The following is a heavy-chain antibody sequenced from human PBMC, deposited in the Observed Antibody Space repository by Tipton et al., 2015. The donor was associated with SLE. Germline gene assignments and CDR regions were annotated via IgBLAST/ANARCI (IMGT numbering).Heavy chain of an antibody. J-gene: IGHJ2*01. CDR2: INPNSGGT. D-gene: IGHD4-17*01. Sequence: QSGAEVRKPGASVKVSCKASENTFRGYYIHWVRQAPGQGLEWMGWINPNSGGTNYAQKFQGRVTMTRDTSTTTAYMELSRLTSDDTAMYYCATTATMYWYFDLWGRAALVTVSS. V-gene: IGHV1-2*02. CDR3: ATTATMYWYFDL. CDR1: ENTFRGYY.